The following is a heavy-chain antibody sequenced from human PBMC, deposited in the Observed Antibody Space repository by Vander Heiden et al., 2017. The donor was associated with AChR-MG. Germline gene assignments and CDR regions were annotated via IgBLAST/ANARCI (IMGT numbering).Heavy chain of an antibody. Sequence: QLQLQESGPGLVKPSETLSLTCTVSGGSISSSSYYWGWIRQPPGKGLEWIGSIYYSGSTYYNPSLKSRVTISVDTSKNQFSLKLSSVTAADTAVYYCARTPELLIPNAFDIWGQGTMVTVSS. D-gene: IGHD1-26*01. CDR3: ARTPELLIPNAFDI. J-gene: IGHJ3*02. V-gene: IGHV4-39*01. CDR2: IYYSGST. CDR1: GGSISSSSYY.